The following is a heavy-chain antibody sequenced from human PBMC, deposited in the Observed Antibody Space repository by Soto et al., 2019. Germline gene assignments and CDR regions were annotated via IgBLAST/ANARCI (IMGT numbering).Heavy chain of an antibody. V-gene: IGHV1-58*01. CDR2: IVVGSGNI. CDR1: GFTSTSSA. D-gene: IGHD4-17*01. Sequence: QMQLVQSGPEVKKPGTSVKVSCKASGFTSTSSAVQLVRQARGQRLEWIGWIVVGSGNINYAQKFQERVTITRDMSTSTAYMELSSLRSEATAVYYCAASLNGDYDPSYWDFDLWGRGTLVTVSS. CDR3: AASLNGDYDPSYWDFDL. J-gene: IGHJ2*01.